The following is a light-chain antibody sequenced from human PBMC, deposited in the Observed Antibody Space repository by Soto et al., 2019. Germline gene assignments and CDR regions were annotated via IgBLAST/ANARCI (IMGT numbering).Light chain of an antibody. Sequence: QLVLTQPASVSGSPGQSITISCTGTTSDVGGYNYVSWYQQHPGKVPKLLIHEVSNRPSGVSNRFSGSKSGNTASLTISGLQAEDEADYYCLSKTSSISYVFGTGTKVTVL. CDR3: LSKTSSISYV. J-gene: IGLJ1*01. CDR2: EVS. V-gene: IGLV2-14*01. CDR1: TSDVGGYNY.